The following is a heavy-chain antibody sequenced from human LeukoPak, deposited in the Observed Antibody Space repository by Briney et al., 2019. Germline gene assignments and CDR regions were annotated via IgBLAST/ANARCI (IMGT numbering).Heavy chain of an antibody. J-gene: IGHJ4*02. CDR1: GGSVSSGSYY. D-gene: IGHD4-17*01. CDR3: ARWLTTVTTVDY. Sequence: SETLSLTCTVSGGSVSSGSYYWSWIRQPPGKGLEWIGYIYYSGGTNYNPSLKSRVTISVDTSKNQFSLKLSSVTAADTAVYYCARWLTTVTTVDYWGQGTLVTVSS. CDR2: IYYSGGT. V-gene: IGHV4-61*01.